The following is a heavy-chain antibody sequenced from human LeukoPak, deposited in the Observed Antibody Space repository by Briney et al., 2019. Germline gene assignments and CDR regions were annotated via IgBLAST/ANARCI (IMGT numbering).Heavy chain of an antibody. V-gene: IGHV4-59*02. CDR2: AYYSGST. Sequence: PSETLSLTCTVSGGSVSSYYWSWIRQPPGKGLEWIGYAYYSGSTNYNPSLKSRVTISVDTSKNQFSLKLSSVTAADTAVYSCARAYYGSGTYYNFDYWGQGTLVTVSS. CDR1: GGSVSSYY. D-gene: IGHD3-10*01. CDR3: ARAYYGSGTYYNFDY. J-gene: IGHJ4*02.